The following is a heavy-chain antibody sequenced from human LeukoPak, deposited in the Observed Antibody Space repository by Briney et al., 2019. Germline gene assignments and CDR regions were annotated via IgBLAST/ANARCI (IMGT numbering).Heavy chain of an antibody. Sequence: PSETLSLTCAVHGASCSDYYWKWIRQPPGKGLEWSGEINHSGSTNYNPSLKTRVTISVATSKKQFSLKLNSVTAADTAVYFCAKPPPALVRGGYYFDSWGQGTLVTVSS. D-gene: IGHD6-6*01. J-gene: IGHJ4*02. V-gene: IGHV4-34*01. CDR3: AKPPPALVRGGYYFDS. CDR2: INHSGST. CDR1: GASCSDYY.